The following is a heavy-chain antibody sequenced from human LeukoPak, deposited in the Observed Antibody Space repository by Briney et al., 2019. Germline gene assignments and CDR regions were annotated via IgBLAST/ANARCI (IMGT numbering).Heavy chain of an antibody. Sequence: ASETLSLTCTVSGYSISSGYYWGWIRQPPGKGLEWIGSIYHSGSTYYNPSLKSRVTISVDTSKNQFSLKLSSVTAADTAVYYCARGLRLPFDYWGQGTLVTVSS. J-gene: IGHJ4*02. V-gene: IGHV4-38-2*02. CDR2: IYHSGST. D-gene: IGHD5-18*01. CDR1: GYSISSGYY. CDR3: ARGLRLPFDY.